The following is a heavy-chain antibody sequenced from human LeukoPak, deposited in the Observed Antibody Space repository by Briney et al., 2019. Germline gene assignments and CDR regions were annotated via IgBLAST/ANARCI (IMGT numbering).Heavy chain of an antibody. D-gene: IGHD2-8*01. CDR3: ARDIYCTNGVCYRGGPYYYYGMDV. CDR1: GFTFSSYW. J-gene: IGHJ6*02. V-gene: IGHV3-9*01. CDR2: ISWNSGSI. Sequence: GGSLRLSCAASGFTFSSYWMHWVRQAPGKGLEWVSGISWNSGSIGYADSVKGRFTISRDNAKNSLYLQMNSLRAEDTALYYCARDIYCTNGVCYRGGPYYYYGMDVWGQGTTVTVSS.